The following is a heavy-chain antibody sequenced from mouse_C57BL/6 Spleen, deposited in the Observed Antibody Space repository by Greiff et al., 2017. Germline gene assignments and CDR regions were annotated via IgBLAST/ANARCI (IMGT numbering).Heavy chain of an antibody. J-gene: IGHJ4*01. V-gene: IGHV1-82*01. Sequence: VKLVESGPELVKPGASVKISCKASGYAFSSSWMNWVKQRPGKGLEWIGRIYPGDGDTNYNGKFKGKATLTADKSSSTAYMQLSSLTSEDSAVYFCARSLYYDYDRAMDYWGQGTSVTVSS. CDR1: GYAFSSSW. CDR3: ARSLYYDYDRAMDY. D-gene: IGHD2-4*01. CDR2: IYPGDGDT.